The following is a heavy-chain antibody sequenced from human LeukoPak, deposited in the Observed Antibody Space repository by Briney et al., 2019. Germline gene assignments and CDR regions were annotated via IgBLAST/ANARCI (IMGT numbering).Heavy chain of an antibody. CDR3: AKDYSSSGYYYGYFDY. D-gene: IGHD3-22*01. CDR1: GFTFDDYA. Sequence: GRSLRLSCAASGFTFDDYAMHWVRQAPGKGLEWVSGISWNSGSIGYADPVKGRFTISRDNAKNSLYLQMNSLRAEDMALYYCAKDYSSSGYYYGYFDYWGQGTLVTVSS. CDR2: ISWNSGSI. J-gene: IGHJ4*02. V-gene: IGHV3-9*03.